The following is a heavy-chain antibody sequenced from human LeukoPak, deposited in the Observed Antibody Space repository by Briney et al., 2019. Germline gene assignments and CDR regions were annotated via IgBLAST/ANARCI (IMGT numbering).Heavy chain of an antibody. CDR1: GGSISGYY. CDR3: ARRPIGGMDV. Sequence: PSETLSLTCGVYGGSISGYYWSWIRQPPGMGLEWIGEINHSGSTNYNPSLKSRVTISIDTSKNQFSLKLNSVTAADTAVYYCARRPIGGMDVWGQGTTVTVSS. CDR2: INHSGST. V-gene: IGHV4-34*01. J-gene: IGHJ6*02. D-gene: IGHD3-10*01.